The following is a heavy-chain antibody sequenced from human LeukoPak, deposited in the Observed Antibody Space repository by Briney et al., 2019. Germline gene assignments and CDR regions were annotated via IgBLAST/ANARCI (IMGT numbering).Heavy chain of an antibody. CDR2: IIPIFGTA. D-gene: IGHD4-17*01. V-gene: IGHV1-69*13. Sequence: SVKVSCKASGGTFSSYAISWVRQAPGQGLEWMGGIIPIFGTANYAQKFQGRVTITADESTSTSYMELSSLRSEDTAVYYCARTLFDYGDYVVYFDYWGQGTLVTVSS. CDR1: GGTFSSYA. J-gene: IGHJ4*02. CDR3: ARTLFDYGDYVVYFDY.